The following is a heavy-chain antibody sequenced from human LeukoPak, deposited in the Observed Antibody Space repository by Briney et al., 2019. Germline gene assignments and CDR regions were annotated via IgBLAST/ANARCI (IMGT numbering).Heavy chain of an antibody. CDR2: IDSDGSST. J-gene: IGHJ6*03. D-gene: IGHD3-22*01. CDR3: ARDRGLTYYYDSSGYRPMDV. Sequence: GGSLRLSCVASGFTFRSYWMHWVRHAPGKGLVWVSRIDSDGSSTNYADSVKGRFTIPRDNAANSLYLQMNSLRAEDTAVYHCARDRGLTYYYDSSGYRPMDVWGKGTTVTVSS. CDR1: GFTFRSYW. V-gene: IGHV3-74*01.